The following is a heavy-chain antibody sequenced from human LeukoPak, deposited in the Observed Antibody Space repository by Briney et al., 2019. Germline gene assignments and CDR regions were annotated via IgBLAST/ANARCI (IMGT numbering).Heavy chain of an antibody. CDR2: INPSGGST. D-gene: IGHD3-10*01. CDR1: GYTFTSYY. CDR3: ARGGTMVRGVILGNWFDP. Sequence: ASVKVSCKASGYTFTSYYMHCVRQAPGHGLEWMGIINPSGGSTSYAQKFQGRVTMTRDTSTTTVYMELSSLRSEDTAVYYCARGGTMVRGVILGNWFDPWGQGTLVTVSS. J-gene: IGHJ5*02. V-gene: IGHV1-46*01.